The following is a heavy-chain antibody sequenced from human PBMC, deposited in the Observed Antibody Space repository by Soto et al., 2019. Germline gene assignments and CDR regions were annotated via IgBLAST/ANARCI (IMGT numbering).Heavy chain of an antibody. CDR1: GYTFTSHH. J-gene: IGHJ6*02. CDR2: INPRSGGT. V-gene: IGHV1-46*01. CDR3: ARDSGGMDV. Sequence: ASVKLSCKASGYTFTSHHMHWVRQVPGEGLDWMGMINPRSGGTNSPQKFQGRVTMTRDTSTSTVYMELSSLRSEDTAVYYCARDSGGMDVWGQGTTVTVSS.